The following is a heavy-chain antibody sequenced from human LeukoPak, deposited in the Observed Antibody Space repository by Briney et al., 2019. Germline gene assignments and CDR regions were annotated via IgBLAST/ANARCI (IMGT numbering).Heavy chain of an antibody. CDR3: ARDSGDYPYYFDF. V-gene: IGHV4-30-2*01. D-gene: IGHD4-17*01. J-gene: IGHJ4*02. CDR1: GGSISSGIYS. CDR2: IYHTGST. Sequence: SETLSLTCAVSGGSISSGIYSRNWIRQPPGQGLEWIGYIYHTGSTYYNPSLRSRVTISVDTSKNQFSLKLSSVTAADTAVYYCARDSGDYPYYFDFWGQGTLVTVSS.